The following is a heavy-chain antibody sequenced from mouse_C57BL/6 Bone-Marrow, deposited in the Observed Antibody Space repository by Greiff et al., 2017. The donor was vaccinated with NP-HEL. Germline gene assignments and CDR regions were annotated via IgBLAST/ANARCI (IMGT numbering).Heavy chain of an antibody. CDR2: ISSGSSTI. D-gene: IGHD4-1*01. J-gene: IGHJ2*01. V-gene: IGHV5-17*01. Sequence: EVKLEESGGGLVKPGGSLKLSCAASGFTFSDYGMHWVRQAPEKGLEWVAYISSGSSTIYYADTVKGRFTISRDNAKNTLFLQMTSLRSEDTAMYYCALTGVDYWGQGTTLTVSS. CDR1: GFTFSDYG. CDR3: ALTGVDY.